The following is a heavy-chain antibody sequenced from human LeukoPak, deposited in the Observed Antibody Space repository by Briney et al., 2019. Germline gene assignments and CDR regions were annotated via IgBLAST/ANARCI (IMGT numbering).Heavy chain of an antibody. CDR1: GFTFTSSA. CDR2: IVVGSGNT. D-gene: IGHD2-2*01. J-gene: IGHJ4*02. V-gene: IGHV1-58*01. CDR3: ATLGRTRTPIVVVPAAIIDY. Sequence: EASVKVSCKASGFTFTSSAVQWVRQARGQRLEWIGWIVVGSGNTNYAQKFQERVTITRDMSTSTAYMELSSPRSEDTAVYYCATLGRTRTPIVVVPAAIIDYWGQGTLVTVSS.